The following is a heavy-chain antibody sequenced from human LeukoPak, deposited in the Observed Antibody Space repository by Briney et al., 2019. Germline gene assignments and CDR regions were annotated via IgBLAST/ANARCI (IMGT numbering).Heavy chain of an antibody. CDR1: GGSFSGYY. D-gene: IGHD3-10*01. CDR3: AGGGSYYGSGSYYNHKRGYGMDV. Sequence: PSETLSLTCAVYGGSFSGYYWSWIRQPPGKGLEWIGEINHSGSTNYNPSLKSRVTISVDTSKNQFSLKLSSVTAADTAVYYCAGGGSYYGSGSYYNHKRGYGMDVWGKGTTVTVSS. V-gene: IGHV4-34*01. J-gene: IGHJ6*04. CDR2: INHSGST.